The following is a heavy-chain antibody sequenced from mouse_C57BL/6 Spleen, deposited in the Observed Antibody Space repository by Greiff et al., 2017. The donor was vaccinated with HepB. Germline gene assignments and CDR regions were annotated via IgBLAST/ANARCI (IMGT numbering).Heavy chain of an antibody. CDR1: GFTFTDYY. V-gene: IGHV7-3*01. D-gene: IGHD2-1*01. J-gene: IGHJ4*01. Sequence: DVMLVESGGGLVQPGGSLSLSCAASGFTFTDYYMSWVRKPPGKALEWLGFIRNKANGYTTEYSASVKGRFTISRDNSQSILYLQMNALRAEDSATYYCARYSNDAMDYWGQGTSVTGSS. CDR2: IRNKANGYTT. CDR3: ARYSNDAMDY.